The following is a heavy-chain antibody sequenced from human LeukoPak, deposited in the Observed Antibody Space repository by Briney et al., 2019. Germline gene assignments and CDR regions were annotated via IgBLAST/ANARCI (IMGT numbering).Heavy chain of an antibody. CDR3: ARDHGYSSGWYFGDFDY. CDR2: IYYSGST. D-gene: IGHD6-19*01. J-gene: IGHJ4*02. V-gene: IGHV4-31*03. CDR1: GGSISSGGYY. Sequence: SETLSLTCTVSGGSISSGGYYWSWIRQHPGKGLEWIGYIYYSGSTYYNPSLKSRVTISVDTSKNQFSLKLSSVTAADTAVYYCARDHGYSSGWYFGDFDYWGQGTLVTVSS.